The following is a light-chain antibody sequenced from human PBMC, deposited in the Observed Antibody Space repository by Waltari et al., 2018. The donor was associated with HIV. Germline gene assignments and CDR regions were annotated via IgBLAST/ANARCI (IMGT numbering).Light chain of an antibody. CDR1: SSNLGNNY. CDR3: GTWDSSLSAVV. Sequence: QSVLTPPPSVSAAPGQKVPISCSGSSSNLGNNYVSWYQQLPGTAPKLLIYDNNKRPSGIPDRFSGSKSGTSATLGITGLQTGDEADYYCGTWDSSLSAVVFGGGTKLTVL. J-gene: IGLJ2*01. CDR2: DNN. V-gene: IGLV1-51*01.